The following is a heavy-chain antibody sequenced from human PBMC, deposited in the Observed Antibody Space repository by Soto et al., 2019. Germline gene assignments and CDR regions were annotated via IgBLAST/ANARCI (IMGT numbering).Heavy chain of an antibody. CDR1: GFTFSSYA. J-gene: IGHJ6*02. D-gene: IGHD2-21*02. CDR3: ARVRSYCTGDCYENYYYYGLDA. V-gene: IGHV3-30-3*01. Sequence: GGSLRLSCADSGFTFSSYALHWVRQAPGKGLEWVAVISYDGSNKYYADSVKGRFTISRDSSKNTLSLQMNSLRPEDTAVYYCARVRSYCTGDCYENYYYYGLDAWGQGTTVTVSS. CDR2: ISYDGSNK.